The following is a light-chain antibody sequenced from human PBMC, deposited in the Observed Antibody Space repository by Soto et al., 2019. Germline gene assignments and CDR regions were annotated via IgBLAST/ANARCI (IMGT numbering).Light chain of an antibody. V-gene: IGKV3-20*01. Sequence: DILLTQSPGTLSLSPGERAALSCRASQTFSSTYLASYQQKPGQAPRLLIYGASNRATGIPDRFSGSGSGTDFTLTISRLEPEDVAVYYCQQYGRPPYTFGQGTKLEIK. J-gene: IGKJ2*01. CDR2: GAS. CDR1: QTFSSTY. CDR3: QQYGRPPYT.